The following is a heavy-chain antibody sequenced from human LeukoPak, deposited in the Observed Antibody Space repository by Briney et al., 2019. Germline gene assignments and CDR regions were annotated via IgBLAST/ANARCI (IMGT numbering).Heavy chain of an antibody. Sequence: GGSLRLSCGASGFTFSSYGMHWVRQAPGKGPEWVAFIRYDGSNKYYADSVKGRFTISRDNSKNTLYLQMNSLRAEDTAVYYCARDPEYYYESSGVRYYYYYMDVWGKGTTVTVSS. CDR1: GFTFSSYG. V-gene: IGHV3-30*02. D-gene: IGHD3-22*01. CDR2: IRYDGSNK. CDR3: ARDPEYYYESSGVRYYYYYMDV. J-gene: IGHJ6*03.